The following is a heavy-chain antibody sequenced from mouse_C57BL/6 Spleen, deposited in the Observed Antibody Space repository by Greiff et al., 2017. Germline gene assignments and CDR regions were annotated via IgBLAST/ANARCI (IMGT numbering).Heavy chain of an antibody. D-gene: IGHD3-3*01. CDR2: IYPGSSST. Sequence: QVQLQQSGAELVKPGASVKMSCKASGYTFTSYWITWVKQRPGQGLEWIGDIYPGSSSTNYNEKFKSKATLTVDTSSSTAYMQLSSLTSEDAAVYDCASRLGRLYAMDYWGQGTSVTVSS. V-gene: IGHV1-55*01. CDR3: ASRLGRLYAMDY. CDR1: GYTFTSYW. J-gene: IGHJ4*01.